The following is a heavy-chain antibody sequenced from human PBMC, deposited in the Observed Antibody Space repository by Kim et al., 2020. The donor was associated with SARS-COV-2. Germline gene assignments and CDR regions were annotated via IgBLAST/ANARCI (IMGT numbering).Heavy chain of an antibody. J-gene: IGHJ4*02. CDR1: GYTFTDYY. D-gene: IGHD3-22*01. Sequence: ASVKVSCRTSGYTFTDYYIHWVRQAPGQGLEWMGWINPKRGGTNYAQKIQDRVTMTRDTSINTAYMELSGLRSDDTAVFYCARDLKKTYYYDTASAYPDSWGQGTLVTVSS. CDR3: ARDLKKTYYYDTASAYPDS. V-gene: IGHV1-2*02. CDR2: INPKRGGT.